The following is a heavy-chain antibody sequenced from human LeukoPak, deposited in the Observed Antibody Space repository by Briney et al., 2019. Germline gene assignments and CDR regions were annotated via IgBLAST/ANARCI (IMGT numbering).Heavy chain of an antibody. CDR2: IYHSGST. V-gene: IGHV4-30-2*01. Sequence: PSETLSLTCTVSGGSISSGGYYWSWIRQPPGKGLEWIGYIYHSGSTYYNPSLKSRVTISVVRSKNQFSLKLSSVTAADTAVYYCARDSARYFDWFGTFDPWGQGTLVTVSS. D-gene: IGHD3-9*01. CDR3: ARDSARYFDWFGTFDP. J-gene: IGHJ5*02. CDR1: GGSISSGGYY.